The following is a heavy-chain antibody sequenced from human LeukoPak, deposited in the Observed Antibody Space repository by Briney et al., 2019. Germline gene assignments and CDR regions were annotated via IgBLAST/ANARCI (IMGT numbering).Heavy chain of an antibody. CDR3: ARDVLTGPDYCYYGMDV. D-gene: IGHD3-10*01. V-gene: IGHV1-69*01. CDR1: GGTFSSYA. CDR2: IIPIFGTA. Sequence: SVKVSCKASGGTFSSYAISWVRQAPGQGLEWMGGIIPIFGTANYAQKFQGRVTITADESTSTAYMELSSLRSEDTAVYYCARDVLTGPDYCYYGMDVWGQGTTVTVSS. J-gene: IGHJ6*02.